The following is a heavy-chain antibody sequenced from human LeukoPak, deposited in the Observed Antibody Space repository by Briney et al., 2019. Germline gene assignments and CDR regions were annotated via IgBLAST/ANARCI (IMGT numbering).Heavy chain of an antibody. CDR3: ARWEASRVAFDI. J-gene: IGHJ3*02. V-gene: IGHV4-59*01. D-gene: IGHD1-26*01. CDR2: IYYSGIT. CDR1: GGSISTYY. Sequence: SETLSLTCTVSGGSISTYYWSWIRQPPGRGVEWIGYIYYSGITDYSPSLKSRVTISIDTSKKQFSLKLSSVTAADTAVYYCARWEASRVAFDIWGQGTLVTVSS.